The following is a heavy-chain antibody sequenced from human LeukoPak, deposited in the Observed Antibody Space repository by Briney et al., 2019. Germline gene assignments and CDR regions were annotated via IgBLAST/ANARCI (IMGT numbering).Heavy chain of an antibody. CDR2: IYSGGST. D-gene: IGHD4-17*01. CDR3: AKGTMVTTYNWDH. CDR1: GFTVSSNY. V-gene: IGHV3-53*01. J-gene: IGHJ4*02. Sequence: GGSLRLSCAASGFTVSSNYMSWIRQAPGKGLEWVSVIYSGGSTYYADSVKGRFTISRDNSKNTLYLQMNSLRAEDTALYYCAKGTMVTTYNWDHWGQGTLVTVSS.